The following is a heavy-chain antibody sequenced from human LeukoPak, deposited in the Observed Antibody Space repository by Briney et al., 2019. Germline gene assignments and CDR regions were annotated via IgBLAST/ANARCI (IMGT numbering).Heavy chain of an antibody. CDR2: IHPNIGGR. CDR1: GYTFTDYH. Sequence: ASVKVSCKASGYTFTDYHIHWVRQAPGQGPEWMGWIHPNIGGRNYAQKFEGRVTMSRDTSISTVYIELGSLRSDDTAMYYCARLTGGSETHWGQGTLVTVSA. V-gene: IGHV1-2*02. D-gene: IGHD1-14*01. CDR3: ARLTGGSETH. J-gene: IGHJ4*02.